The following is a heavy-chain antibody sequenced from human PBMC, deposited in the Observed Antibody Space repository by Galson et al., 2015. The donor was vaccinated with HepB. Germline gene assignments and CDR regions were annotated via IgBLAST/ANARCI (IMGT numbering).Heavy chain of an antibody. CDR1: GGSISSGGYS. CDR3: ARGYDSSGYYTPVGGAFDI. D-gene: IGHD3-22*01. V-gene: IGHV4-30-2*01. J-gene: IGHJ3*02. CDR2: IYHSGST. Sequence: TLSLTCAVSGGSISSGGYSWSWIRQPPGKGLEWIGYIYHSGSTYYNPSLKSRVTISVDRSKNQFSLKLSSVTAADTAVYYCARGYDSSGYYTPVGGAFDIWGQGTMVTVSS.